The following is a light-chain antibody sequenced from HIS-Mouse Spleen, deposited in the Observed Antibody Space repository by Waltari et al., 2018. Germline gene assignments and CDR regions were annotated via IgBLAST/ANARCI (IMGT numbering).Light chain of an antibody. CDR3: YSTDSSGNHRV. CDR2: EDS. Sequence: SYELTKPPSVSVSPVQTARITSSGDALTKKNAYWYQQQSGQAPVLVIYEDSKRPSGIPERFSGSSSGTMATLTISGAQVEDEADYYCYSTDSSGNHRVFGGGTKLTVL. CDR1: ALTKKN. V-gene: IGLV3-10*01. J-gene: IGLJ2*01.